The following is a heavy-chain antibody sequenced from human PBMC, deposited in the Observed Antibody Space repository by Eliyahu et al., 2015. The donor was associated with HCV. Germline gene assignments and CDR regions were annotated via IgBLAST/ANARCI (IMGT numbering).Heavy chain of an antibody. Sequence: QVQLVESGGGVVQPGRSLRLSCAASGFTFSSYGXHWVRQAPGKGLEWVAVISYDGSNKYYADSVKGRFTISRDNSKNTLYLQMNSLRAEDTAVYYCAKDVQYSGSYHYYYFYGMEVWGQGTTVTVSS. D-gene: IGHD1-26*01. V-gene: IGHV3-30*18. CDR2: ISYDGSNK. J-gene: IGHJ6*02. CDR1: GFTFSSYG. CDR3: AKDVQYSGSYHYYYFYGMEV.